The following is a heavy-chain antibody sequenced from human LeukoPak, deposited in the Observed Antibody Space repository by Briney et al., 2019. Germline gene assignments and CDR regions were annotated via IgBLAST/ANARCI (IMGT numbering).Heavy chain of an antibody. CDR1: GGSISSYY. D-gene: IGHD3-22*01. J-gene: IGHJ2*01. CDR2: IYYSGST. Sequence: SETLSLTCTVSGGSISSYYWSWIRQPPGKGLEWIGYIYYSGSTNYNPSLKSRVTISVDTSKNQFSLKLSSVTAADTAVYYCASLTGSSGYYRNYWYFDLWGRGTLVTVSS. V-gene: IGHV4-59*08. CDR3: ASLTGSSGYYRNYWYFDL.